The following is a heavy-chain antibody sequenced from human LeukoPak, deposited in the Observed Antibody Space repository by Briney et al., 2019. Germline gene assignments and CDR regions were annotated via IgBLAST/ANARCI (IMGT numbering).Heavy chain of an antibody. V-gene: IGHV3-7*01. Sequence: GGSLRLSCVASGFTFRSDWMSWVRQAPGKGPEWVASIKQDGGEIYYVESVKGRFTISRDNARNSLYLQMNSLRVEDTDVYYCAREWNWGQGSLVTVP. CDR1: GFTFRSDW. J-gene: IGHJ4*02. CDR2: IKQDGGEI. CDR3: AREWN.